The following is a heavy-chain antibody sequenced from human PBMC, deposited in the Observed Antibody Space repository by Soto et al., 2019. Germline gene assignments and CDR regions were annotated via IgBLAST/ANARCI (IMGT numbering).Heavy chain of an antibody. J-gene: IGHJ1*01. Sequence: GGSLRLSCVASGFTFSSYWMHWVRQAPGKGLVWVSRINSDGSSTSYADSVKGRFTISRDNAKNTLYLQMSSLRAEDTAVYYCAGVPYCSGGSCYSEYFQHWGQGTLVTVSS. CDR1: GFTFSSYW. V-gene: IGHV3-74*01. D-gene: IGHD2-15*01. CDR2: INSDGSST. CDR3: AGVPYCSGGSCYSEYFQH.